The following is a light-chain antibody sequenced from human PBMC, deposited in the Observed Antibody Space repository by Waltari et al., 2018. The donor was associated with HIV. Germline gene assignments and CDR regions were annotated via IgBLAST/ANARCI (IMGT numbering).Light chain of an antibody. CDR1: QSINNN. CDR3: QQYKNWPYT. V-gene: IGKV3-15*01. J-gene: IGKJ2*01. Sequence: EIVMTQSPATLSVSPGERAPLSCRARQSINNNLAWYQQKPGQAPRLIIYGASTRATGIPAMFSGSGSATEFALTISSLQSGDFAVYFCQQYKNWPYTFGQGTKLEIK. CDR2: GAS.